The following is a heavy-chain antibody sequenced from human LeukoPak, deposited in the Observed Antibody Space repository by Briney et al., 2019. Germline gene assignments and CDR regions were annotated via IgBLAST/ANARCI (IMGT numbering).Heavy chain of an antibody. CDR3: AKDVRTAAGGGDAFDI. J-gene: IGHJ3*02. CDR1: GFTFSSYG. CDR2: ISYDGSNK. V-gene: IGHV3-30*18. Sequence: PGRSLRLSCAASGFTFSSYGMHWVRQAPGKGLEWVAVISYDGSNKYYADSVKGRFTISRDNSKNTLYLQMNSLRAEDTAVYYCAKDVRTAAGGGDAFDIWGQGTMVTVSS. D-gene: IGHD6-13*01.